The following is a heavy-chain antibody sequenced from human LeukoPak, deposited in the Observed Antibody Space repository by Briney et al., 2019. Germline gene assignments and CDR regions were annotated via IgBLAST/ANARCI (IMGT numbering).Heavy chain of an antibody. CDR2: IKQDGSEK. D-gene: IGHD3-3*01. CDR3: ASEDFGVVNDY. CDR1: GLTFSNYA. Sequence: GGSLRLSCAASGLTFSNYAMSWVRQAPGKGLEWVANIKQDGSEKYYVDSVKGRFTISRDNAKNSLYLQMNSLRAEDTAVYYCASEDFGVVNDYWGQGTLVTVSS. V-gene: IGHV3-7*03. J-gene: IGHJ4*02.